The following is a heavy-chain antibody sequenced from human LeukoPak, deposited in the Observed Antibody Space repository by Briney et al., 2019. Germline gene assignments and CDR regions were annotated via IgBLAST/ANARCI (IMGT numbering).Heavy chain of an antibody. CDR2: VYYRGTP. Sequence: SSETLSLTCTVSGGSISDYYWGWIRQPPGKGLEWIGHVYYRGTPDYSPSLLSRVTMSVDTSKNQFSLNLSSMTAADTAVYHCARGRYSGYDLFPLYYFDYWGQGTLVTVSS. V-gene: IGHV4-59*12. CDR1: GGSISDYY. J-gene: IGHJ4*02. D-gene: IGHD5-12*01. CDR3: ARGRYSGYDLFPLYYFDY.